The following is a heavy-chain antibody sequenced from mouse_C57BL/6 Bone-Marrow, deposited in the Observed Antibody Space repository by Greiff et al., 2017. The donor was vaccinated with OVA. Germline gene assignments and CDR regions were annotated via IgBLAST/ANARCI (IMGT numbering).Heavy chain of an antibody. CDR2: INPGSGGT. Sequence: QVQLQQSGAELVRPGTSVKVSCKASGYAFTNYLIEWVKQRPGQGLEWIGVINPGSGGTNYNEKFKGKATLTADKSSSTAYPQRSSLTSEDSAVYFCARSGYGSSYDYWYFDVWGTGTTVTVSS. CDR1: GYAFTNYL. D-gene: IGHD1-1*01. V-gene: IGHV1-54*01. J-gene: IGHJ1*03. CDR3: ARSGYGSSYDYWYFDV.